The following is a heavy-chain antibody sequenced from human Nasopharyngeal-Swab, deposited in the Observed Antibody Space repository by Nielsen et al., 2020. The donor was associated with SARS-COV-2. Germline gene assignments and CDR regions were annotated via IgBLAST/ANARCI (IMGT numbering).Heavy chain of an antibody. CDR3: ARVSFRGDYGDAFDI. D-gene: IGHD3-10*01. CDR1: GYPFTGYY. Sequence: ASVKVSCKASGYPFTGYYMHWVRQAPGQGLEWMGRINPNSGGTNYAQKFQGRVTMTRDTSISTAYMELSRLRSDDTAVYYCARVSFRGDYGDAFDIWGQGTMVTVSS. V-gene: IGHV1-2*06. CDR2: INPNSGGT. J-gene: IGHJ3*02.